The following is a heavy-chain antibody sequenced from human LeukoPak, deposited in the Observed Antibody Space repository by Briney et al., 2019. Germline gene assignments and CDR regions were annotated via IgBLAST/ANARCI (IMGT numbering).Heavy chain of an antibody. J-gene: IGHJ4*01. CDR3: AKGIYSSGWSYFDY. Sequence: GGSLRLSCAASGFTFSNSAMSWVRQAPGKGLEWVSTLSGSGITTYYADSVRGRFTISRDNSKNTLYLQTNSLRAEDTAVYYCAKGIYSSGWSYFDYWGHGTLVTVSS. CDR2: LSGSGITT. V-gene: IGHV3-23*01. CDR1: GFTFSNSA. D-gene: IGHD6-19*01.